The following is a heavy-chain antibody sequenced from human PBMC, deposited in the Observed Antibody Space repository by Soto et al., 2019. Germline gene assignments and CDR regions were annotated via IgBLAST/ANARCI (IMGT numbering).Heavy chain of an antibody. J-gene: IGHJ4*01. V-gene: IGHV3-30-3*01. Sequence: QVQLVESGGGVVQPGRSLRLSCAASGFTFSSYAMHWVRQAPGKGLEWVAVISYDGSNKYYADSVKGRFTISRDNSKNTLYLQMNSLRAEDTAVYYCARDRAAGTSTFDYWGQEPWSPSPQ. CDR1: GFTFSSYA. CDR2: ISYDGSNK. CDR3: ARDRAAGTSTFDY. D-gene: IGHD6-19*01.